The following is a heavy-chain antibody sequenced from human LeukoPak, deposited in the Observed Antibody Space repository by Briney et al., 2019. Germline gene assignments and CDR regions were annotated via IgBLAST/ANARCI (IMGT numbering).Heavy chain of an antibody. CDR1: GGSISSSSYY. V-gene: IGHV4-39*01. CDR2: IYYSGST. Sequence: SETLSLTCTVSGGSISSSSYYWGWIRQPPGKGLEWIGSIYYSGSTYYNPSLKSRVTISVDTSKNQFSLKLSSVTAADTAVYYCARLYYYDSSVYYYYGMDVWGQGTTVTVSS. D-gene: IGHD3-22*01. J-gene: IGHJ6*02. CDR3: ARLYYYDSSVYYYYGMDV.